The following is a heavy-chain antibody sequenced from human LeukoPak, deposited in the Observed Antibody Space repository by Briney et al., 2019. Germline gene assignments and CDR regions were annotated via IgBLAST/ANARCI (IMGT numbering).Heavy chain of an antibody. CDR3: ARGNDYVWGSYTYYFDY. Sequence: PSETLSLTCAVSGGSFSGYYWGWIRQPPGKGLEWIGEINHSGSTNYNPSLKSRVTISVDTSKNQFSLKLSSVTAADTAVYYCARGNDYVWGSYTYYFDYWGQGTLVTVSS. V-gene: IGHV4-34*01. D-gene: IGHD3-16*01. CDR2: INHSGST. CDR1: GGSFSGYY. J-gene: IGHJ4*02.